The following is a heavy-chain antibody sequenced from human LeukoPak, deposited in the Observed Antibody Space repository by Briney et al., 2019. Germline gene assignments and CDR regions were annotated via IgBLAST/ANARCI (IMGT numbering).Heavy chain of an antibody. CDR1: GGSISSGSYY. CDR2: THTSGST. CDR3: ARGYRLLYA. D-gene: IGHD2-2*02. Sequence: PSQTLSLTCTVSGGSISSGSYYWSWLRQPAGKGLEWIGRTHTSGSTNYNPSLKSRVTISVDTSKNQFSLKLSSVTAADTAVYYCARGYRLLYAWGQGTLVTVSS. J-gene: IGHJ4*02. V-gene: IGHV4-61*02.